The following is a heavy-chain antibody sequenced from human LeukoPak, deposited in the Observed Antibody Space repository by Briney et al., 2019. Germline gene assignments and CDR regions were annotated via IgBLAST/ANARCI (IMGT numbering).Heavy chain of an antibody. V-gene: IGHV1-18*01. D-gene: IGHD3-22*01. CDR3: ARGGQYYYDSSGYYYNDY. CDR2: ISAYNGNT. Sequence: GASVKVSCKASGYTFTSYGISWVRQAPGQGLEWMGWISAYNGNTNYAQKLQGRVTMTTDTSTSTAYMELRSLRSDDTAVYYGARGGQYYYDSSGYYYNDYWGQGTLVTVSS. CDR1: GYTFTSYG. J-gene: IGHJ4*02.